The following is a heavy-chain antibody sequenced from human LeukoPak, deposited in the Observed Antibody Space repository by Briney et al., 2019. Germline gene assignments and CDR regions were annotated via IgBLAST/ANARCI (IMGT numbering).Heavy chain of an antibody. CDR3: AKDQGTGYSSGWYLDY. V-gene: IGHV3-23*01. CDR2: ISASGSST. CDR1: GFTFSNYA. Sequence: GGSLRLSCAASGFTFSNYAMRWVRQAPGGGLERVSTISASGSSTYYADSVKGRFTISKDNSKNTLYLQMISLRAEDTAVYFCAKDQGTGYSSGWYLDYWGQGTLVTVSS. J-gene: IGHJ4*02. D-gene: IGHD6-19*01.